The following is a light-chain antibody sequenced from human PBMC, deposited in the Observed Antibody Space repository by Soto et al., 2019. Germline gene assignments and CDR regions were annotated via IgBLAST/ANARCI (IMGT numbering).Light chain of an antibody. J-gene: IGLJ1*01. CDR1: SSNIGANYD. Sequence: QSVLTQPPSVSGAPGQRVTISCTGSSSNIGANYDVHWYQHRPGTAPKLLIFGNNNRPSGVPDRFSGSKSGTSASLAITGLQAEDEGDYYCQSYDSTLSAPYVFGTGTKVTVL. CDR3: QSYDSTLSAPYV. V-gene: IGLV1-40*01. CDR2: GNN.